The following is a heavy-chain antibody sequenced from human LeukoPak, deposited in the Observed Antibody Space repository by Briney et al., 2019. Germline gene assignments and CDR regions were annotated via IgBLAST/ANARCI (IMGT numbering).Heavy chain of an antibody. D-gene: IGHD2-8*01. V-gene: IGHV4-39*01. CDR3: ASMGYYWYFLG. J-gene: IGHJ4*02. Sequence: SETLSLTRTVSGGSISSSSYYWGWIRQPPGKGLEWIGSIYYSGSTYYNPSLKSRVTISVDTSKNQFSLKLSSVTAADTAVYYCASMGYYWYFLGWGQGTLVTVSS. CDR1: GGSISSSSYY. CDR2: IYYSGST.